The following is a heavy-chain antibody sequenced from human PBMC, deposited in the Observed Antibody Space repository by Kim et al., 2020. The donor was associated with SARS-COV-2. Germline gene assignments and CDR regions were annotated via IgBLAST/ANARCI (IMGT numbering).Heavy chain of an antibody. D-gene: IGHD3-10*01. CDR2: IYYSGDT. CDR1: GGSISGYY. CDR3: ARDNYYGSGSNWFDP. J-gene: IGHJ5*02. V-gene: IGHV4-59*13. Sequence: SETLSLTCTVSGGSISGYYWSWIRQPPKKGLKWIGYIYYSGDTKYNPSLKSRVTMSVDTSKNQFSLKLNSVTAADTAVYYCARDNYYGSGSNWFDPWGQGSLVIVSS.